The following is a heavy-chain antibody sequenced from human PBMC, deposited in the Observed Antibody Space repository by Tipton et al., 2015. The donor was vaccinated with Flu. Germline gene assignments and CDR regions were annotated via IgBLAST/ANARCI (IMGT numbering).Heavy chain of an antibody. D-gene: IGHD3-10*01. V-gene: IGHV3-7*01. J-gene: IGHJ4*02. CDR1: GFTFSNYW. CDR3: VRAMGGSGSY. Sequence: SLRLSCAASGFTFSNYWMSWIRQAPRKGLEWVAHISQDGSEKYYVDSVRGRFTISRDNAQNSLYLQMNSLRVEDTAVYYCVRAMGGSGSYWGQGTLVTVSS. CDR2: ISQDGSEK.